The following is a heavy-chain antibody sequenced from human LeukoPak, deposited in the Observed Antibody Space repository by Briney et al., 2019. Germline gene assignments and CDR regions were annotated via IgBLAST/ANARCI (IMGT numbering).Heavy chain of an antibody. D-gene: IGHD1-1*01. CDR3: ARSTGPIDY. V-gene: IGHV6-1*01. J-gene: IGHJ4*02. CDR1: GDSFSSNSAA. Sequence: SQTLSLTCAISGDSFSSNSAAWNWIRQSPSRGLEWLGRTYYRSKWYTYCAVSVKSRISINRDTSKNQISLQLNSVTPEDTAVYYCARSTGPIDYWGQGTLVTVSS. CDR2: TYYRSKWYT.